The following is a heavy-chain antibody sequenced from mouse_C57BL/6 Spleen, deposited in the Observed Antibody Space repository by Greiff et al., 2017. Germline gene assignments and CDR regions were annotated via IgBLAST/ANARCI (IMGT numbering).Heavy chain of an antibody. CDR2: IYPGDGDT. Sequence: QVQLKVSGPELVKPGASVKISCKASGYAFSSSWMNWVKQRPGKGLEWIGRIYPGDGDTNYNGKFKGKATLTADKSSSTAYMQLSSLTSEDSAVYFCARSLVFDYWGQGTTLTVSS. CDR3: ARSLVFDY. CDR1: GYAFSSSW. J-gene: IGHJ2*01. D-gene: IGHD2-10*02. V-gene: IGHV1-82*01.